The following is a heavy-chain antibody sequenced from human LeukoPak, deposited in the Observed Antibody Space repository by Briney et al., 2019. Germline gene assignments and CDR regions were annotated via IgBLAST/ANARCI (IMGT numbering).Heavy chain of an antibody. CDR3: ARVVRDSFLPLMDV. V-gene: IGHV1-69*04. Sequence: SVKVSCKASGGTFSSYAISWVRQAPGQGLEWMARIIPILGIANYAQKFQGRVTITADKSTSTAYMELSSLRSEDTAVYYCARVVRDSFLPLMDVWGQGTTVTVSS. CDR1: GGTFSSYA. CDR2: IIPILGIA. J-gene: IGHJ6*02. D-gene: IGHD2-2*01.